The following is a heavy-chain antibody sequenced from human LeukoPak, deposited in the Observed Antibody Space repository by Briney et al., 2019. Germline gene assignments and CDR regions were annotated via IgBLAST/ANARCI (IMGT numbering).Heavy chain of an antibody. V-gene: IGHV3-23*01. D-gene: IGHD2-21*02. Sequence: PGGSLRLSCEASGFTFLNYAMSLVRQAPGKGLQWVSGISGRDDTTYYTDSPEGSTYYTNSAEGRLTISRDNSKNTVYLQIDSLGVEDTAVYYCAKCMSATGVCLNFDSWGQGILVTVSS. CDR1: GFTFLNYA. CDR3: AKCMSATGVCLNFDS. CDR2: ISGRDDTTYYTDSPEGST. J-gene: IGHJ4*02.